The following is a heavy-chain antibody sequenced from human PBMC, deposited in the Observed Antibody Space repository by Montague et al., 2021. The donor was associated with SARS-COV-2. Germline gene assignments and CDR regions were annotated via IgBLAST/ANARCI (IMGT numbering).Heavy chain of an antibody. J-gene: IGHJ4*02. V-gene: IGHV4-39*01. D-gene: IGHD6-13*01. CDR1: GGSINTPNHY. CDR2: MSYSGSS. CDR3: ARLLAATGHFDF. Sequence: SETLSLTCTVSGGSINTPNHYWGWIRQPPGKGLEWVGSMSYSGSSYYNPSLRRRLTISVDTSKNQFSLRLSSVTAADTAVYCCARLLAATGHFDFWGQGTLATVSS.